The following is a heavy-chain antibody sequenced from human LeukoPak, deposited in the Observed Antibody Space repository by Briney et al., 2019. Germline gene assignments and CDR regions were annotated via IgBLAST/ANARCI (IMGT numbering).Heavy chain of an antibody. V-gene: IGHV3-74*01. J-gene: IGHJ6*02. CDR1: GFTFSSYW. CDR3: ARDSRHRPYGMDV. CDR2: INTDGSST. Sequence: GGSLRLSCAASGFTFSSYWMHWVRQAPGKGLVWVSRINTDGSSTSYADSVKGRFTISRDNSKNTLYLQMNSLRAEDTAVYYCARDSRHRPYGMDVWGQGTTVTVSS. D-gene: IGHD2-21*01.